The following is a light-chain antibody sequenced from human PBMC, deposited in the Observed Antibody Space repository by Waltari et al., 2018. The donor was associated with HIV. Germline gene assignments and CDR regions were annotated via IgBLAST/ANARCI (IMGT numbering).Light chain of an antibody. CDR2: EAA. J-gene: IGKJ2*03. V-gene: IGKV1-12*01. Sequence: DTQMTQSPSSVSASVGDRVTITCRASQSIGTSVAWYQQKPDRTPKLLIFEAARWQTGVPSRFSGSGSGTDITLTVTSLQPEDLATYYCQQANNFPHSFGQGT. CDR3: QQANNFPHS. CDR1: QSIGTS.